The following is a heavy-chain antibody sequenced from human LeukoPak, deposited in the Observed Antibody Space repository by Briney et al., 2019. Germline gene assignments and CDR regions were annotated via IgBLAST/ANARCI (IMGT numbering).Heavy chain of an antibody. V-gene: IGHV3-64*01. J-gene: IGHJ4*02. CDR1: GFTFSSYV. Sequence: GGSLRLSCAASGFTFSSYVMHWVRQAPGKGLEYVAAISSDGGTTYYANSVKARFMISRDNSKNTLYLQMGGLRVEDMAVYYCARDTAEYYDFGWGQGALVTVSS. CDR3: ARDTAEYYDFG. CDR2: ISSDGGTT. D-gene: IGHD3-3*01.